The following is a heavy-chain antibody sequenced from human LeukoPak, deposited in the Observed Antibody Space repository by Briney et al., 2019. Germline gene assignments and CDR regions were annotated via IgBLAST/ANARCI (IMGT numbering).Heavy chain of an antibody. J-gene: IGHJ6*03. CDR1: GFTFSSYW. CDR2: IKQDGSEK. V-gene: IGHV3-7*01. D-gene: IGHD3-10*01. CDR3: ARESEMGITMVRASYYMDV. Sequence: PGGSLRLSCAASGFTFSSYWMSWVRQAPGKGLEWVANIKQDGSEKYYVDPVKGRFTISRDNAKNSLYLQMNSLRAEDTAVYYCARESEMGITMVRASYYMDVWGKGTTVTVSS.